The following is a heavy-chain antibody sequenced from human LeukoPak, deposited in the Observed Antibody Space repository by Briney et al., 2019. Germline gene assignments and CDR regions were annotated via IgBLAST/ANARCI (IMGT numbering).Heavy chain of an antibody. D-gene: IGHD4-17*01. CDR3: AKERQTGDYFTSDY. Sequence: GGSLRLSCVASGFTFSSYGMHWVRQAPGKGLEWVADIWYDGKNEHFADSVKGRFTISRDNSKNTLYLQMNSLTVDDTAVYFCAKERQTGDYFTSDYWGQGTLVTVSS. V-gene: IGHV3-33*06. CDR1: GFTFSSYG. CDR2: IWYDGKNE. J-gene: IGHJ4*02.